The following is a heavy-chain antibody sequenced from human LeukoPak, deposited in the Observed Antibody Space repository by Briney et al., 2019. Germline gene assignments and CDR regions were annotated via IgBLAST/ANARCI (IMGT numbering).Heavy chain of an antibody. Sequence: SVKVSCKASGGTFSSYAISWVRQAPGQGLEWMGGIIPIFGTANYAQKFQGRVTITADESTSTAYMELSGLRSEDTAVYYCARGDYDFWSGSMDYWGQGTLVTVSS. CDR2: IIPIFGTA. V-gene: IGHV1-69*13. CDR1: GGTFSSYA. CDR3: ARGDYDFWSGSMDY. J-gene: IGHJ4*02. D-gene: IGHD3-3*01.